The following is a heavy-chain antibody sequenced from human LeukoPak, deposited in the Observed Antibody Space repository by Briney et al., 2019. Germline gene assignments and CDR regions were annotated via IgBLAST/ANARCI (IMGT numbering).Heavy chain of an antibody. Sequence: SETLSLTCTVSGGSISSYYWSWIRQPPGKGLEWIGYIYYSGSTNYNPPLKSRVTISVDTSKNQFSLKLSSVTAADTAVYYCARGWRPYFDCWAQGTLVTVSS. CDR3: ARGWRPYFDC. CDR2: IYYSGST. CDR1: GGSISSYY. J-gene: IGHJ4*02. V-gene: IGHV4-59*01.